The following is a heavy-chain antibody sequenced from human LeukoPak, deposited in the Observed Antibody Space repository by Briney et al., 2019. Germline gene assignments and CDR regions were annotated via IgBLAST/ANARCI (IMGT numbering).Heavy chain of an antibody. J-gene: IGHJ3*02. D-gene: IGHD4-17*01. Sequence: SETLSLTCTVSGGSISSYYWSWIRQPAGKGLEWIGRIYTSGSTNYNPSLKSRVTMSVDTSKNQFSLKLSSATAADTAVYYCARSGTVTTWYAFDIWGQGTMVTVSS. CDR1: GGSISSYY. CDR3: ARSGTVTTWYAFDI. CDR2: IYTSGST. V-gene: IGHV4-4*07.